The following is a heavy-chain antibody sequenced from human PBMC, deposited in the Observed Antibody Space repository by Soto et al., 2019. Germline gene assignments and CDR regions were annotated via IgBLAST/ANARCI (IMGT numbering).Heavy chain of an antibody. Sequence: SVNVSCKASGYSFTGHYIHWVRQAPEQGPEWMGEIGPESGATRYAQKFQGRVTMTMDTSITTVYMELNNLRPDDTAIYYCGRGRSGQIVVFYWGQGTPVTVSS. CDR3: GRGRSGQIVVFY. J-gene: IGHJ4*02. D-gene: IGHD1-26*01. V-gene: IGHV1-2*02. CDR1: GYSFTGHY. CDR2: IGPESGAT.